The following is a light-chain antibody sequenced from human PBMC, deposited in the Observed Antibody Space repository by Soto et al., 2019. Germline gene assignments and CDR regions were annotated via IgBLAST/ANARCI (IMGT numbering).Light chain of an antibody. Sequence: DIQMTQSPSTLSASVGDRVTITCRASQNIRTWLAWYQQRPGQRPILVISDASSLQSWVPSRCSGSGSGTEFIYTISSLHPYDFATYSGQKYNAYSAFGQGTKGDIK. J-gene: IGKJ2*01. V-gene: IGKV1-5*01. CDR3: QKYNAYSA. CDR1: QNIRTW. CDR2: DAS.